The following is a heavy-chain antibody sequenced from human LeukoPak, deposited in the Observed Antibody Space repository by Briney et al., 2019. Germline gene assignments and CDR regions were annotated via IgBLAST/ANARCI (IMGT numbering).Heavy chain of an antibody. V-gene: IGHV3-30*04. CDR1: GFTFSSYA. D-gene: IGHD3-9*01. CDR2: ISYDGSNK. CDR3: AVDILTTFDY. Sequence: GGSLRLSCAASGFTFSSYAMHWVRQAPGKGLEWVAVISYDGSNKYYADSVKGRFTISRDNSKNTLYLQMNSLRAEVTAVYYCAVDILTTFDYWGQGTLVTVSS. J-gene: IGHJ4*02.